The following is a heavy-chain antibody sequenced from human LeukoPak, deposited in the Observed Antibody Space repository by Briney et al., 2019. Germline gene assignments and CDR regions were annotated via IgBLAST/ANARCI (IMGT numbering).Heavy chain of an antibody. V-gene: IGHV1-8*01. D-gene: IGHD3-10*01. CDR2: MNPNSGNT. CDR1: GYTFTSYD. Sequence: ASVTVSCKASGYTFTSYDINWVRQATGQGLEWMGWMNPNSGNTGYAQKFQGRVTMTRNTSISTAYMELSSLRSEDTAVYYCARGNVPGGGYYYGMDVWGQGTTVTVSS. CDR3: ARGNVPGGGYYYGMDV. J-gene: IGHJ6*02.